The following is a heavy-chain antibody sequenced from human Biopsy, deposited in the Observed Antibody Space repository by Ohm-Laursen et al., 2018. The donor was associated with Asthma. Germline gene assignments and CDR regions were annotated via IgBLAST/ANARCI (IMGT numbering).Heavy chain of an antibody. CDR1: GFTFGDYW. D-gene: IGHD2-15*01. CDR2: IKHDGSEK. Sequence: GSLRLSCTASGFTFGDYWMSWVRQVPGKGLEWVANIKHDGSEKNHVDSLKGRFTISRDNSKNTLSLQMNSLTAEDTAVYYCAKEGVAGTHIEDWGQGTLVTVSS. J-gene: IGHJ4*02. V-gene: IGHV3-7*01. CDR3: AKEGVAGTHIED.